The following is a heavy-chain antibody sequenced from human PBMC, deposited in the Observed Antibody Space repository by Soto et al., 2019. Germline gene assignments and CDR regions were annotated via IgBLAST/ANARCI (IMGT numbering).Heavy chain of an antibody. J-gene: IGHJ5*02. CDR3: ARGCLRYFYNPTEHDWFDP. V-gene: IGHV4-34*01. CDR2: INHSGST. Sequence: SETLSLTCAVYGGSFSGYYWSWIRQPPGKGLEWIGEINHSGSTNYNPSLKSRVTISVDTSKNQFSLKLSSVTAADTAVYYCARGCLRYFYNPTEHDWFDPWGQGTLVTVSS. D-gene: IGHD3-9*01. CDR1: GGSFSGYY.